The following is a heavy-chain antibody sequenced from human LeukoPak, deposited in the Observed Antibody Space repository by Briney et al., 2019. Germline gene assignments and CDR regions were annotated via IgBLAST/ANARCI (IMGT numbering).Heavy chain of an antibody. J-gene: IGHJ4*02. V-gene: IGHV3-9*01. Sequence: GGSLRLSCAASGLTFDDYALHWVRHAPGKGLEWVSGISWNSRSIVYADSVKGRFTISRDNSKNTLYVQMNSLRAEDTAVYYCAKTTRYCSGGSCQGGYFDWGGQGTLVTVSS. CDR3: AKTTRYCSGGSCQGGYFDW. D-gene: IGHD2-15*01. CDR1: GLTFDDYA. CDR2: ISWNSRSI.